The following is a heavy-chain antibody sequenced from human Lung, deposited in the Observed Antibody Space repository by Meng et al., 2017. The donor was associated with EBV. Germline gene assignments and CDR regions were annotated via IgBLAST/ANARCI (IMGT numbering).Heavy chain of an antibody. J-gene: IGHJ4*02. Sequence: QGLLVQGGDEGKKPGSSVKVSCQASGGTFSIYAISWVRQAPGQGLEWMGGIIPIFGTANYAQKFQGRVTITADESTSTAYMELSSLRSEDTAVYYCAREGLKDGGYYFDYWGQGTLVTVSS. CDR3: AREGLKDGGYYFDY. CDR1: GGTFSIYA. V-gene: IGHV1-69*01. D-gene: IGHD2-15*01. CDR2: IIPIFGTA.